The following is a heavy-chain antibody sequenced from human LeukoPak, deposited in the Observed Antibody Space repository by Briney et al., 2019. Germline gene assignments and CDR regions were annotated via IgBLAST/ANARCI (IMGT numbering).Heavy chain of an antibody. CDR2: IYSGGST. CDR1: GFTVSSNY. Sequence: PGGSLRLSCAASGFTVSSNYMSWVRQAPGKGLEWVSVIYSGGSTYYADSVKGRFTISRDNSKNTLYLQMNSLRAEGTAVYYCARFLGPYGYRLFDYWGQGTLVTVSS. V-gene: IGHV3-66*01. D-gene: IGHD5-18*01. J-gene: IGHJ4*02. CDR3: ARFLGPYGYRLFDY.